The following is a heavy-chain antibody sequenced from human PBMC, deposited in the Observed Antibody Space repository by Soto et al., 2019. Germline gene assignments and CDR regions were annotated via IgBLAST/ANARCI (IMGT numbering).Heavy chain of an antibody. V-gene: IGHV3-30*18. D-gene: IGHD3-22*01. CDR3: AKLLYHYDSSGFTAVY. Sequence: GGSLRLSCAASGFTFSSYGMYWVRQAPGKGLEWVAGISYVGSNQYYADSVRGRFTISRDNSKNTLYLQMNSLRTEDTAVYYCAKLLYHYDSSGFTAVYWGQGT. CDR2: ISYVGSNQ. J-gene: IGHJ4*02. CDR1: GFTFSSYG.